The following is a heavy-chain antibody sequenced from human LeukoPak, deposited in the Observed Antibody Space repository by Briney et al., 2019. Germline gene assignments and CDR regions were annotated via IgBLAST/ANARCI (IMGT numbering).Heavy chain of an antibody. CDR3: AELGITMLGGV. V-gene: IGHV3-48*03. CDR1: CFPLSSYE. J-gene: IGHJ6*03. D-gene: IGHD3-10*02. CDR2: ISSSESNL. Sequence: APSCFPLSSYEMLWLRPPPGRGLEGVSYISSSESNLQYAPSVKGRFTISRGNAKNPLYPQMNSLRAEDTAVYYCAELGITMLGGVWGKGTTVTIS.